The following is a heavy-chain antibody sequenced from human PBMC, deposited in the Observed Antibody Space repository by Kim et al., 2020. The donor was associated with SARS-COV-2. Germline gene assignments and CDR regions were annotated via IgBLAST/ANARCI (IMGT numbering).Heavy chain of an antibody. D-gene: IGHD1-1*01. CDR3: AKGERAHQAFDI. V-gene: IGHV4-39*01. CDR1: GGSISSSSYY. Sequence: SETLSLTCTVSGGSISSSSYYWGWIRQPPGKGLEWIGSIYYSGSTYYNPSLKSRVTISVDTSKNQFSLKLSSVTAADTAVYYCAKGERAHQAFDIWGQGTMVTVSS. J-gene: IGHJ3*02. CDR2: IYYSGST.